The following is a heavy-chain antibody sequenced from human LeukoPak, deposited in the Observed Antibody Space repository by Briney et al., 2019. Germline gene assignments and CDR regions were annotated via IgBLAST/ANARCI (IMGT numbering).Heavy chain of an antibody. Sequence: ASVKVSCTASGYTFTSYGISWVRQAPGQGLEWMGWISAYNGNTNYAQKLQGRVTMTTDTSTSTAYMELRSLRSDDTAVYYCARDHAPLEWFYMDVWGKGTTVTVSS. CDR1: GYTFTSYG. D-gene: IGHD3-3*01. J-gene: IGHJ6*03. CDR2: ISAYNGNT. CDR3: ARDHAPLEWFYMDV. V-gene: IGHV1-18*01.